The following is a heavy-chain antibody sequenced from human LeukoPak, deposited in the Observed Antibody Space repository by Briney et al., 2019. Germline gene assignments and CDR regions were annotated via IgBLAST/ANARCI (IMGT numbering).Heavy chain of an antibody. CDR1: GGSIISYY. D-gene: IGHD6-13*01. Sequence: SETLSLTCTVSGGSIISYYWSWIRQPPGKGLEWIGYNYYSGSTNYNPSLKSRVTILVDTSNNQFSLRLTSVTAADTAVYYCARGSQVGRAAAAFDYWGQGALVTVSS. CDR2: NYYSGST. J-gene: IGHJ4*02. CDR3: ARGSQVGRAAAAFDY. V-gene: IGHV4-59*08.